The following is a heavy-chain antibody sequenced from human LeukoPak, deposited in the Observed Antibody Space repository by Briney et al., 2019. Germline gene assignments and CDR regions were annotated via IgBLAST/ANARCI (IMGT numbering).Heavy chain of an antibody. CDR2: IYPGDSDT. Sequence: GESLKISCKGSGYSFTSYWIGWVRQMPGKGLEWMGIIYPGDSDTRYSPSFQGQVTISADKSISTAYLQWSSLKASDTAMYYCARPGFYYGSGSYYTHDAFDIWGQGTMVTVSS. V-gene: IGHV5-51*01. J-gene: IGHJ3*02. CDR3: ARPGFYYGSGSYYTHDAFDI. CDR1: GYSFTSYW. D-gene: IGHD3-10*01.